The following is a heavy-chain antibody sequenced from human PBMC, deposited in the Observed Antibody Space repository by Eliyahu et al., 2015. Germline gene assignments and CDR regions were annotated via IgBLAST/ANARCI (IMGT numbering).Heavy chain of an antibody. Sequence: QVQLVESGGGVVQPGRSLRLSCAASGFTFXSXGIPWVRQAPGKGLGGVAVISYDGSNKXYTDSVKGRFTISRDNSKNTLYLQMNSLRAEDTAVYYCAKYYDILSGYSPSYYGMDVWGQGTTVTVSS. CDR2: ISYDGSNK. CDR3: AKYYDILSGYSPSYYGMDV. CDR1: GFTFXSXG. V-gene: IGHV3-30*18. D-gene: IGHD3-9*01. J-gene: IGHJ6*02.